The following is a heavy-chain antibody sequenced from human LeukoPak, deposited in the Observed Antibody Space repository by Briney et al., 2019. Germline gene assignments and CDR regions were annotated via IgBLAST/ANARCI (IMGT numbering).Heavy chain of an antibody. Sequence: SETLSLTCAVYGGSFSGYYWSWIRQPPGKGLEWIGYIYYSGSTNYNPSLKSRVTISVDTSKNQFSLKLSSVTAADTAVYYCARGSGTPLQYGMDVWGQGTTVTVSS. CDR3: ARGSGTPLQYGMDV. J-gene: IGHJ6*02. D-gene: IGHD1-1*01. CDR1: GGSFSGYY. V-gene: IGHV4-59*01. CDR2: IYYSGST.